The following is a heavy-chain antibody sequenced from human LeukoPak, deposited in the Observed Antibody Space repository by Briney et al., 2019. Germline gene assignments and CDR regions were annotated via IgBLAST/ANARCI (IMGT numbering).Heavy chain of an antibody. CDR2: INDSGGYT. CDR3: ATDGNYYDSSGYGKFDY. CDR1: GFTFSSYA. V-gene: IGHV3-23*01. D-gene: IGHD3-22*01. J-gene: IGHJ4*02. Sequence: GGSLRLSCAASGFTFSSYAMSWVRQAPGKGLEWFSTINDSGGYTYYADSVKGRFTISRDNSKNTLYLQMNSLRGEDTAVYYCATDGNYYDSSGYGKFDYWGQGTLVTVSS.